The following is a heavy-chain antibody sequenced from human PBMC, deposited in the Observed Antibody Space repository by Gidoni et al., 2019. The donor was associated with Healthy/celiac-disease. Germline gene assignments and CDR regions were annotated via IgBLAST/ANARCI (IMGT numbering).Heavy chain of an antibody. CDR1: GFTFRSYG. Sequence: QVQLVESGGGVVQPGRSLRLSCAASGFTFRSYGMHWVRQAPGKGLEWVAVIWYDGSNKYYADSVKGRFTISRDNSKNTLYLQMNSLRAEDTAVYYCAGLGAAAGTDYYYYYGMDVWGQGTTVTVSS. J-gene: IGHJ6*02. CDR2: IWYDGSNK. D-gene: IGHD6-13*01. V-gene: IGHV3-33*01. CDR3: AGLGAAAGTDYYYYYGMDV.